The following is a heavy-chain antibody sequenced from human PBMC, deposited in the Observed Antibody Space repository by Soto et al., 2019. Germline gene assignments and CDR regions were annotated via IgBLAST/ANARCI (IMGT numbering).Heavy chain of an antibody. V-gene: IGHV3-30*18. Sequence: PGGSLRLSCAASGFTFSSYGMHWVRQPPGKGLEWVAVISYDGSNKYFADSVKGRFTISRDNAENSLYLRMNSLSPEDTGIYYCVKSYYPDHWGQGTLVTVSS. CDR1: GFTFSSYG. CDR2: ISYDGSNK. J-gene: IGHJ5*02. CDR3: VKSYYPDH. D-gene: IGHD3-10*01.